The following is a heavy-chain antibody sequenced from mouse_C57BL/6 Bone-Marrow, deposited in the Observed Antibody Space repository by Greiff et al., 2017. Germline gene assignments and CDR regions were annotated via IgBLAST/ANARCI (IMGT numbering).Heavy chain of an antibody. CDR2: ISSGGSYT. J-gene: IGHJ3*01. Sequence: EVKVVESGGDLVKPGGSLKLSCAASGFTFSSYGMSWVRQTPDKRLEWVATISSGGSYTYYPDSVKGRFTISRDNAKNTLYLQMSSLKSEDTAMYYCARGAYWGQGTLVTVSA. V-gene: IGHV5-6*02. CDR1: GFTFSSYG. CDR3: ARGAY.